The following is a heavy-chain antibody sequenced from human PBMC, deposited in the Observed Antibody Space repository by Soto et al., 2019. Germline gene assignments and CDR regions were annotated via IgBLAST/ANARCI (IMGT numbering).Heavy chain of an antibody. D-gene: IGHD2-2*01. V-gene: IGHV3-48*02. Sequence: GGSLRLSCAASGFTFSGYSMNWVRQAPGKGLEWVAYISTYSTTIYYADSVKGRFTVSRDNVKNSLFLQMNSLRDEDTAVYYCTRYPGDYWGQGTLVTVSS. J-gene: IGHJ4*02. CDR2: ISTYSTTI. CDR3: TRYPGDY. CDR1: GFTFSGYS.